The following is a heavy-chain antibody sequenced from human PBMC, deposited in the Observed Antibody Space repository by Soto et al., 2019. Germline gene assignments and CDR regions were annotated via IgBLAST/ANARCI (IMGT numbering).Heavy chain of an antibody. V-gene: IGHV1-3*01. CDR1: GYTFTIYA. D-gene: IGHD2-8*01. CDR2: INAGNGNT. J-gene: IGHJ6*03. CDR3: ARTKRYCTNGVGDFYYYYYYMAV. Sequence: GASVKVSCKASGYTFTIYAMHWVHQAPGQRLEWMGWINAGNGNTNYAQKFQGRVTMTRNTSTSTAYVELSSLRSEDTAVYYCARTKRYCTNGVGDFYYYYYYMAVWGKGTTVTVSS.